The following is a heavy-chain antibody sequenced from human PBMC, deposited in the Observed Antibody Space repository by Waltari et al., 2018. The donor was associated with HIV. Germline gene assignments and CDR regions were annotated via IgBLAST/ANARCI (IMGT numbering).Heavy chain of an antibody. CDR2: FDPEDEEA. CDR1: GYTLTDFS. CDR3: ATVGTRTLGSGPTPFDI. Sequence: QVHLVQSGAEVKKPGASVKVSCKVSGYTLTDFSMHWVRQAPGKGLEWMGGFDPEDEEAIDAQKFQGRVTMTEDTSTDTAYMDLSSMRSEDTAVYYCATVGTRTLGSGPTPFDIWGQGTMVTVSS. D-gene: IGHD3-3*01. V-gene: IGHV1-24*01. J-gene: IGHJ3*02.